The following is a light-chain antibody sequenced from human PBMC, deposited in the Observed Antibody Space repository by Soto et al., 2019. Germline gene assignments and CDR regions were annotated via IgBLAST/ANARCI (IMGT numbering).Light chain of an antibody. V-gene: IGKV1-39*01. J-gene: IGKJ3*01. CDR3: LQSDNTPFT. Sequence: DIQMTQSPSSLSASVGHRATITCRASQSVLSYFNWYQQKPGRAPTLLIFAASTLQSGVPARFSGSGSGTDFTLTISSLEPEDFAVYYCLQSDNTPFTFGPGTKVDIK. CDR1: QSVLSY. CDR2: AAS.